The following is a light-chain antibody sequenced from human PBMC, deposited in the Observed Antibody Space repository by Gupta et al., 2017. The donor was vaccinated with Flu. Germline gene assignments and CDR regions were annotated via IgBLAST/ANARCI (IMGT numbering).Light chain of an antibody. CDR2: KDN. CDR3: QAWDDSAYL. V-gene: IGLV3-1*01. J-gene: IGLJ1*01. CDR1: KLGDTY. Sequence: SYDLPHPPSLSVSPGRTASISCSGDKLGDTYTSWYQQRPGQSPVLLIYKDNKRPAGVPERFSGSSSGNTATLTISGTQTLDEADYYCQAWDDSAYLFGPGTKVTVL.